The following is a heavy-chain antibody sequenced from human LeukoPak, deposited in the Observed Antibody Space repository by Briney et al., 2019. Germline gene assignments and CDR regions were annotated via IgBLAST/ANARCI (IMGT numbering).Heavy chain of an antibody. D-gene: IGHD6-13*01. CDR3: ARVPVSGYSSSWYGFGFNWFDP. Sequence: APVKVSCKASGYTFTSYGMSWVRQAPGQGLEWMGWISAYNGNTNYAQKLQGRVTMTTDTSTSTAYMELRSLRSDDTAVYYCARVPVSGYSSSWYGFGFNWFDPWGQGTLVTVSS. J-gene: IGHJ5*02. V-gene: IGHV1-18*01. CDR1: GYTFTSYG. CDR2: ISAYNGNT.